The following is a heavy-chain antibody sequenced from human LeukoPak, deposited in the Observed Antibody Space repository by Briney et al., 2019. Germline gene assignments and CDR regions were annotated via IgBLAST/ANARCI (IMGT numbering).Heavy chain of an antibody. V-gene: IGHV3-30*04. CDR1: GFTFSSYA. D-gene: IGHD6-19*01. Sequence: GGSLRLPCAASGFTFSSYAMHWVRQAPGKGLEWVAVISYDGSNKYYADSVKGRFTISRDNSKNTLYLQMNSLRAEDTAVYYCARGLGQWLVRRACDYWGQGTLVTVSS. CDR2: ISYDGSNK. CDR3: ARGLGQWLVRRACDY. J-gene: IGHJ4*02.